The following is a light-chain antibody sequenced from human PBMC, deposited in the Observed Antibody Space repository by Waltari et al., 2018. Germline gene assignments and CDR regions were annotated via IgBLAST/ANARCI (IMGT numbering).Light chain of an antibody. CDR1: SGSFVSPY. CDR3: QSYDSSNYVV. J-gene: IGLJ2*01. V-gene: IGLV6-57*03. CDR2: EDN. Sequence: NFMLTQPHSVSESPGKTVTISCTRSSGSFVSPYVQWYRQRPGSAPTTVVYEDNQRPSGVPDRFSASIDSSSHSASLTISGLKTEDEADYYCQSYDSSNYVVFGGGTKLTVL.